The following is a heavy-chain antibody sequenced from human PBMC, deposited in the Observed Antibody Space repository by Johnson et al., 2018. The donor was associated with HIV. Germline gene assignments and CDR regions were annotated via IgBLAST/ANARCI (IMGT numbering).Heavy chain of an antibody. V-gene: IGHV3-43D*03. CDR3: ARGASTYYDILTGAGAFDI. Sequence: VQLVESGGVVVQPGGSLRLSCAASGFTFDDYAMHWVRQAPGKGLEWVSLISWDGGSTYYADSMKGRFTISRDNSKNSLYLQMNSLRPEDTALYYCARGASTYYDILTGAGAFDIWGQGTMVTVSS. D-gene: IGHD3-9*01. CDR1: GFTFDDYA. J-gene: IGHJ3*02. CDR2: ISWDGGST.